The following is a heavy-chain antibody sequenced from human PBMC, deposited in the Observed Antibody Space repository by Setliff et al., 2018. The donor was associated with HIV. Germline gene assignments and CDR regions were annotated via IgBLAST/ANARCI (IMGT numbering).Heavy chain of an antibody. CDR2: IWSDGSNK. V-gene: IGHV3-33*06. D-gene: IGHD3-22*01. CDR3: AKEYYYDSSGYGVFDY. Sequence: PGGSLRLSCGASGFSVSGNYMTWVRQAPGKGLEWVAVIWSDGSNKYYADSVKGRFTISRDNSKNTLFLQMNSLRAEDTAVYYCAKEYYYDSSGYGVFDYWGQGTLVTVS. CDR1: GFSVSGNY. J-gene: IGHJ4*02.